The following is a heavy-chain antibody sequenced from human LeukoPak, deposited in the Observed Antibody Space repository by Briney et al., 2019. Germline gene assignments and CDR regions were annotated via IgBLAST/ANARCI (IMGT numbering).Heavy chain of an antibody. CDR3: ARVNYYDSSGLNFDY. CDR1: GGSFSGYY. CDR2: INHSGST. Sequence: SETLSLTCAVYGGSFSGYYWSWIRRPPGKGLEWIGEINHSGSTNYNPSLKSRVTISVDTSKNQFSLKLSSVTAADTAVYYCARVNYYDSSGLNFDYWGQGTLVTVSS. D-gene: IGHD3-22*01. J-gene: IGHJ4*02. V-gene: IGHV4-34*01.